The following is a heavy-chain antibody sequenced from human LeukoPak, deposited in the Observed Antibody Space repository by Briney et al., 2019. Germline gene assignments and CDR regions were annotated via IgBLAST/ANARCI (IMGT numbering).Heavy chain of an antibody. CDR3: ASTRPDYYYGSGSYFL. CDR1: GFTVSSNY. Sequence: GGSLRLSCAASGFTVSSNYMSWVRQAPGKGLESVSVIYSGGSTYYADSVKGRFTISRDNSKNPLYLQMNSLRAEDTAVYYCASTRPDYYYGSGSYFLWGQGTLVTVSS. J-gene: IGHJ4*02. D-gene: IGHD3-10*01. V-gene: IGHV3-53*01. CDR2: IYSGGST.